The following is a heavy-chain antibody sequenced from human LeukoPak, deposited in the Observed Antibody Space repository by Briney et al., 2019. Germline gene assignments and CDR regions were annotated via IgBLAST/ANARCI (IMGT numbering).Heavy chain of an antibody. Sequence: SETLSLTCTVSGGSISSSSYYWGWIRQPPGKGLEWIGSIYYSGSTNYNPSLKSRVTMSVDTSKNQFSLKLSSVTAADTAAYDWARHVDTTMTVGGRGVYDYWGQGTLVTVSS. CDR2: IYYSGST. CDR1: GGSISSSSYY. CDR3: ARHVDTTMTVGGRGVYDY. D-gene: IGHD3-22*01. V-gene: IGHV4-39*07. J-gene: IGHJ4*02.